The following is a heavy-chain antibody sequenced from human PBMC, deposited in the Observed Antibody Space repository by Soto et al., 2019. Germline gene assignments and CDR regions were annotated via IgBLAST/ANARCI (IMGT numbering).Heavy chain of an antibody. Sequence: EVQLLESGGGLVQPGGSLRLPCAASGFTFSSYAMSWVRQAPGKGLEWVSAISGSGGSTYYADSVKGRFTISRDNSKNTLYLQMNSLRAEDTDVYYCAKEEKRPYDFWSGYYRPELFDPWGQGTLVTVSS. CDR2: ISGSGGST. D-gene: IGHD3-3*01. CDR3: AKEEKRPYDFWSGYYRPELFDP. CDR1: GFTFSSYA. J-gene: IGHJ5*02. V-gene: IGHV3-23*01.